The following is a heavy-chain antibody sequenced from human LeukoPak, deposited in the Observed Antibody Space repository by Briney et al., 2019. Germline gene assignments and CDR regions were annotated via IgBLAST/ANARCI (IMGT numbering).Heavy chain of an antibody. CDR2: MNPNSGNT. J-gene: IGHJ4*02. D-gene: IGHD5-24*01. CDR3: ARGLRWRWLQSYFDY. CDR1: GYTFTSYD. V-gene: IGHV1-8*01. Sequence: ASVKVSGKASGYTFTSYDINWVRQATGQGLEWMGWMNPNSGNTGYAQKFQGRVTMTRNTSISTAYIELSSLRSEDTAVYYCARGLRWRWLQSYFDYWGQGTLVTVSS.